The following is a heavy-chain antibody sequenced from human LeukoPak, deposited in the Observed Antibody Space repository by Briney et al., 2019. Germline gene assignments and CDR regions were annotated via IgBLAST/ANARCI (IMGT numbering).Heavy chain of an antibody. CDR1: GFTFSSYA. CDR3: GKDMGVPAAMVDY. J-gene: IGHJ4*02. D-gene: IGHD2-2*01. V-gene: IGHV3-23*01. CDR2: VSGSGSST. Sequence: GGSLGLSCAASGFTFSSYAMSWVRQAPGKGLEWVSAVSGSGSSTYYADSVKGRFTISRDNSKNTLYLQMNSLRAEDTAVYYCGKDMGVPAAMVDYWGQGTLVTVSS.